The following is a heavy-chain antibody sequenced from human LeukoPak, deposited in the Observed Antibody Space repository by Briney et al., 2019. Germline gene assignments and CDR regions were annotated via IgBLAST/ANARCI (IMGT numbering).Heavy chain of an antibody. CDR2: INQSGST. V-gene: IGHV4-34*01. CDR3: ARDRGGRSGLDD. CDR1: GGSFSGYY. J-gene: IGHJ4*02. D-gene: IGHD2-15*01. Sequence: SETLSRTCAVYGGSFSGYYWSWIRQPPGKGLEWIGEINQSGSTNYNPSLKSRVTISVDTSKNQFSLKLSSVTAADTAVYYCARDRGGRSGLDDWGQGTLVTVSS.